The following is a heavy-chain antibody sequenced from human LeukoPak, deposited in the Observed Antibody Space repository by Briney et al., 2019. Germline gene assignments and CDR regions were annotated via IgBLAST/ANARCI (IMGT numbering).Heavy chain of an antibody. Sequence: SETLSLTCTVSGGSISSYYWSWIRQPPGKGLEWIGYIDYSGSTNYNPSLKSRVTISVDTSKNQFSLKLSSVTAADTAVYYCARVSLYCSGGSCYSEGDFDYWGQGTLVTVSS. CDR3: ARVSLYCSGGSCYSEGDFDY. CDR1: GGSISSYY. CDR2: IDYSGST. J-gene: IGHJ4*02. D-gene: IGHD2-15*01. V-gene: IGHV4-59*01.